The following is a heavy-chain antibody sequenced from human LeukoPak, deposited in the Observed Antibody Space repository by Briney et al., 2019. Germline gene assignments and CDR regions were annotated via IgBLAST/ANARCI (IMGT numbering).Heavy chain of an antibody. CDR3: AKAKCITGTTLGFDY. D-gene: IGHD1-7*01. J-gene: IGHJ4*02. V-gene: IGHV3-23*01. Sequence: GGSLRLSCAASGFTFSTYATNWVRQAPGKGLEWVSAISVSGGSTYYADSVKGRFTISRDNSKNTLYLQMNSLRAEDTAVYYCAKAKCITGTTLGFDYWGQGTLVTVSS. CDR1: GFTFSTYA. CDR2: ISVSGGST.